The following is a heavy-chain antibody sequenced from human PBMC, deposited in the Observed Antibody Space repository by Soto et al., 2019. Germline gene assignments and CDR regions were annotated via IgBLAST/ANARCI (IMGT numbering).Heavy chain of an antibody. CDR1: GFSFSSHW. J-gene: IGHJ4*02. V-gene: IGHV3-74*01. CDR3: ARFGTYYDTSGYLY. Sequence: GGSLRLSCTASGFSFSSHWMHWVRQAPGKGLIWVSRINTDGTTTNYADSVKGRFTVSRDNAKNTLYLQMSSLRAEDTAVYYCARFGTYYDTSGYLYWGQGALVTVSS. CDR2: INTDGTTT. D-gene: IGHD3-22*01.